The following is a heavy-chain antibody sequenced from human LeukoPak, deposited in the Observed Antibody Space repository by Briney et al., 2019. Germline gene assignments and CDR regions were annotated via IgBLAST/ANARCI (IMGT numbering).Heavy chain of an antibody. Sequence: ASVNVSCTASGGTFSSYAISWVRQAPGQGLEWMGGIIPIFGTANYAQKFQGRVTITADESTSTAYMELSSLRSEDTAVYYCARATYYDSSGYYSGRYFDYWGQGTLVTVSS. CDR3: ARATYYDSSGYYSGRYFDY. J-gene: IGHJ4*02. D-gene: IGHD3-22*01. CDR2: IIPIFGTA. CDR1: GGTFSSYA. V-gene: IGHV1-69*13.